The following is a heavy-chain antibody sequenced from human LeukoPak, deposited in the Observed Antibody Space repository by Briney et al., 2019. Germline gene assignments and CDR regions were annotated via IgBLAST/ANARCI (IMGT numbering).Heavy chain of an antibody. CDR2: AYPCDSDT. CDR1: GYSFTSYW. J-gene: IGHJ5*02. V-gene: IGHV5-51*01. CDR3: ARLYYYDSSGYGNWFDP. D-gene: IGHD3-22*01. Sequence: GESLKISCQGSGYSFTSYWIGWVGRMAGNDLVWMGVAYPCDSDTRYSPSFQGQVTISADKSISTAYLQRRSLKASDAAMDYCARLYYYDSSGYGNWFDPWGQGTLVTVSS.